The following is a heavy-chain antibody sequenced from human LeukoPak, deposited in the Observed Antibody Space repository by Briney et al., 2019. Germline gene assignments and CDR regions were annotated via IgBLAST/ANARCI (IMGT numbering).Heavy chain of an antibody. J-gene: IGHJ4*02. Sequence: PSETLSLTCAVYGGSFSGYYWSWIRQPPGKGLEWIGEINHSGSTNYNPSLKSRVTISVDTSKNQFSLKLSSVTAADTAVYYSARAPRYSSSFNDYWGQGTLVTVSS. CDR1: GGSFSGYY. V-gene: IGHV4-34*01. CDR3: ARAPRYSSSFNDY. D-gene: IGHD6-6*01. CDR2: INHSGST.